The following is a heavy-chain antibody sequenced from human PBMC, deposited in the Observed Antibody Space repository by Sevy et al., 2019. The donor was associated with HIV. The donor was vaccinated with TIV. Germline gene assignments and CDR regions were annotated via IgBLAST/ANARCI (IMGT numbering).Heavy chain of an antibody. D-gene: IGHD2-15*01. CDR3: ARDGGYSDYGMDV. CDR1: GFTFSSYN. V-gene: IGHV3-48*01. Sequence: GGSLRLSCAASGFTFSSYNMNWVRQAPGKGLECISFISSGGHTIYYADSVKGRFTISRDSAKNSVYLQMNSLRVEDTPVYYCARDGGYSDYGMDVWGQGTTVTVSS. CDR2: ISSGGHTI. J-gene: IGHJ6*02.